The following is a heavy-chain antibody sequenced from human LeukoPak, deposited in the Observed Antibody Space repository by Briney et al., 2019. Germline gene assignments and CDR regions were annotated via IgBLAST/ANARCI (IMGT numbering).Heavy chain of an antibody. CDR1: GGSISNYY. Sequence: KPSETLSLTCTVSGGSISNYYWSWIRLPPGKGLEWIGYIYYSGSTHYNPSLKSRVTISVDTSKNQLSLKLSSVTAADTAVYYCARSGTAMVGIDYWGQGTLVTVSS. J-gene: IGHJ4*02. D-gene: IGHD5-18*01. CDR2: IYYSGST. V-gene: IGHV4-59*01. CDR3: ARSGTAMVGIDY.